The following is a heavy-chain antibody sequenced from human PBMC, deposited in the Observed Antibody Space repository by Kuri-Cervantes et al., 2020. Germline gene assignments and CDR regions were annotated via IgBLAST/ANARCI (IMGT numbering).Heavy chain of an antibody. CDR2: IYYSGST. CDR3: ARGGGDYSPYYYMDV. D-gene: IGHD4-11*01. V-gene: IGHV4-39*07. CDR1: GGSISSSGYY. Sequence: SETLSLTCTVSGGSISSSGYYWGWIRQPPGKGLEWIGNIYYSGSTYHNPSLKSRITISVDTSKNQFSLQLNSVNAADTAVYYCARGGGDYSPYYYMDVWGKGTTVTVSS. J-gene: IGHJ6*03.